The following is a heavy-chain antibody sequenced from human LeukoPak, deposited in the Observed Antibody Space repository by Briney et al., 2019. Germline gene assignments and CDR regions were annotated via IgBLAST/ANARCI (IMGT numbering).Heavy chain of an antibody. J-gene: IGHJ6*02. CDR1: GYTLTGYW. V-gene: IGHV5-51*01. CDR3: ARLGASGVDV. Sequence: GESLKISCKGSGYTLTGYWIGWLRQMSGKGLEWMGIIYPGDSDTRYSPSFQGQVTISADKFLMTAYLQWGSLKASDTAMYYCARLGASGVDVWGQGTTVTVSS. D-gene: IGHD1-26*01. CDR2: IYPGDSDT.